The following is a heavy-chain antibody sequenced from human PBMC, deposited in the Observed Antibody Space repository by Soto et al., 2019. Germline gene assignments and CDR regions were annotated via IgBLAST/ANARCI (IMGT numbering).Heavy chain of an antibody. CDR2: IIPIFGTA. CDR3: ARALERSSYCGGDCPSGY. D-gene: IGHD2-21*02. V-gene: IGHV1-69*13. Sequence: SVKVSCKASGGTFSSYAISWVRQAPGQGLEWMGGIIPIFGTANYAQKFQGRVTITADESTSTAYMELSSLRSEDTAVYYCARALERSSYCGGDCPSGYWGQGTLVTVSS. J-gene: IGHJ4*02. CDR1: GGTFSSYA.